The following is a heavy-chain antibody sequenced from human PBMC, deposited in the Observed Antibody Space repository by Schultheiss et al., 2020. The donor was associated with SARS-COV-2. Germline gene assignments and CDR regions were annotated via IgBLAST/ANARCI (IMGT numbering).Heavy chain of an antibody. CDR1: VFTFSSYW. J-gene: IGHJ6*03. D-gene: IGHD3-16*01. CDR3: AKGRGYDYYYMDV. V-gene: IGHV3-15*01. CDR2: IKSKTDGGTT. Sequence: GGSLRLSCAASVFTFSSYWMHWVRQAPGKGLEWVGRIKSKTDGGTTDYAAPVKGRFTISRDDSKNTLYLQMNSLKTEDTAVYYCAKGRGYDYYYMDVWGKGTTVTVSS.